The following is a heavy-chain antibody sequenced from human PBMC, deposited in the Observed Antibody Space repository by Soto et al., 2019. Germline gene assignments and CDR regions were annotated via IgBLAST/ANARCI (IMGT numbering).Heavy chain of an antibody. D-gene: IGHD5-18*01. Sequence: QVQLVQSGAELKEPGASVKVSCKASGYIFTKHGISWVRQAPGQGLEWMGWISAHNGITNYAQNLQDRITVTTHTSTSTAYIELRSLRPEDTAIYYCARVYGYGYGHFDFWGQGSLVTVSS. CDR1: GYIFTKHG. CDR3: ARVYGYGYGHFDF. V-gene: IGHV1-18*01. CDR2: ISAHNGIT. J-gene: IGHJ4*02.